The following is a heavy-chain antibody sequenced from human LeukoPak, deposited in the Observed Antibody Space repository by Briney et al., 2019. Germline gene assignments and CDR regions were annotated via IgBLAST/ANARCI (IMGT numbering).Heavy chain of an antibody. V-gene: IGHV1-69*01. CDR1: GGTFSSYA. CDR3: ARDRELDYSNYVCDY. D-gene: IGHD4-11*01. CDR2: IIPILGTA. Sequence: SVKVSCKASGGTFSSYAISWVRQAPGQGLEWVGGIIPILGTANYAQKFQGRVTITADESTSTAYMELSSLRSEDTAVYYCARDRELDYSNYVCDYWGQGTLVTVSS. J-gene: IGHJ4*02.